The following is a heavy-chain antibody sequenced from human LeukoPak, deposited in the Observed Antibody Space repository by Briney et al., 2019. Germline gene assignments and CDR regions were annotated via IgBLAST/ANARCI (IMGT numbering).Heavy chain of an antibody. CDR1: GFTFSKYG. D-gene: IGHD3-16*01. CDR3: ARGGSYAYRYFDY. CDR2: ISSSSTII. V-gene: IGHV3-48*02. Sequence: PGGSLRLSCAASGFTFSKYGMNWVRQAPGKGLELVSYISSSSTIIYYADSVKGRFTISRDNAKNSLYLQMNSPRDEDTAVYYCARGGSYAYRYFDYWGQGTLVTVSS. J-gene: IGHJ4*02.